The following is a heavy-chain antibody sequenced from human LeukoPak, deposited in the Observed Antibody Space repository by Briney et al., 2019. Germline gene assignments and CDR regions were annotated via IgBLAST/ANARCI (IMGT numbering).Heavy chain of an antibody. V-gene: IGHV3-48*03. CDR1: GFTFSNYE. CDR2: ISSSGSTI. D-gene: IGHD6-19*01. J-gene: IGHJ4*02. CDR3: ARGFSNGWALFFDY. Sequence: GGSLRLSCAGSGFTFSNYEMNWVRQAPGKGLEWVSYISSSGSTIYYADSVKGRFTISRDNAKNSLYLQMDSLRAEDTAVYYCARGFSNGWALFFDYWGQGTLVTVSS.